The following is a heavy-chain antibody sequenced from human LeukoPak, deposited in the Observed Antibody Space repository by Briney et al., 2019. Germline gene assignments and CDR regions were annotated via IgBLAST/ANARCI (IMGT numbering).Heavy chain of an antibody. CDR3: TAAGTGYYGMDV. V-gene: IGHV1-24*01. D-gene: IGHD6-13*01. Sequence: ASVKVSCKVSGYTLTELSMHWVRQAPGKGLEWRGGFDPEDGETIYAQKFQGIVTMTEDTSTDTAHMELSSLRSEDTAVYYCTAAGTGYYGMDVWGKGTTVTVSS. CDR2: FDPEDGET. J-gene: IGHJ6*04. CDR1: GYTLTELS.